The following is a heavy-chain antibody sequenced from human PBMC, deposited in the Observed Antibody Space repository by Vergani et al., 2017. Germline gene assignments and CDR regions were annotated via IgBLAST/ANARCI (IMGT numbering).Heavy chain of an antibody. CDR2: INPSGGHT. V-gene: IGHV1-46*03. Sequence: QVQVVLSGAEVKKSGASVTVSCKTSGYTFSNYYMHWVRPAPGQGLEWMGIINPSGGHTNYAQKFQGRVTMTRDTSTSTVYMELSSLRSEDTAIYYCARGDYGILAGYRYWGQGTLVTVSA. CDR1: GYTFSNYY. CDR3: ARGDYGILAGYRY. J-gene: IGHJ4*02. D-gene: IGHD3-9*01.